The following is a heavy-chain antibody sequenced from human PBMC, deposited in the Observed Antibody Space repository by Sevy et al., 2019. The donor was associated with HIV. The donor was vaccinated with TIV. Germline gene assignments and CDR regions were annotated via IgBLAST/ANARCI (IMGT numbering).Heavy chain of an antibody. CDR3: ARSPYCSSTSCHAFDI. Sequence: ASVKVSCKASGYTFTGYYMHWVRQAPGQGLEWMGWINPNSGGTNYAQKFQGRVTMTRDRSISTAYMELSSLRSDDTAVYYCARSPYCSSTSCHAFDIWGQGTMVTVSS. CDR1: GYTFTGYY. CDR2: INPNSGGT. D-gene: IGHD2-2*01. V-gene: IGHV1-2*02. J-gene: IGHJ3*02.